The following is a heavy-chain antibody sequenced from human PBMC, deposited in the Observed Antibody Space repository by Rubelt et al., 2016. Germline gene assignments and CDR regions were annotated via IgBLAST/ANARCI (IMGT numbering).Heavy chain of an antibody. Sequence: EVQLVQSGAELKKPGDSLRISCKGSGYSFSNHWITWVRQTPGIGLEWMGRVDPRDSYAHYGPSLEGPVTISTDKSIDTAYLQWSSRKASDTAIYVCARLRADRPSDKAGDYIDSWGQGALVTVSS. V-gene: IGHV5-10-1*04. CDR3: ARLRADRPSDKAGDYIDS. CDR1: GYSFSNHW. J-gene: IGHJ4*02. D-gene: IGHD3-10*01. CDR2: VDPRDSYA.